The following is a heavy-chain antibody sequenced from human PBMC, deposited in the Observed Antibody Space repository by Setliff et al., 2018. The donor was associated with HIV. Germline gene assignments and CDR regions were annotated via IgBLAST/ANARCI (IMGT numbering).Heavy chain of an antibody. CDR2: IYYSGRT. CDR3: ARGQGCGGGCHYAFEM. Sequence: KPSETLSLTCTVSGYSISSGYYWGWIRQPPGKGLEWIGSIYYSGRTYYNPSLKSRVTISVDTSKNQFSLKLSSVTAADTAVYYCARGQGCGGGCHYAFEMWGQGTMVTVSS. D-gene: IGHD2-21*02. J-gene: IGHJ3*02. V-gene: IGHV4-38-2*02. CDR1: GYSISSGYY.